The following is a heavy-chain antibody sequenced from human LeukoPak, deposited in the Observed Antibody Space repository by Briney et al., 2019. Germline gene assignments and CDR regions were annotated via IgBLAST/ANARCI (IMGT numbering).Heavy chain of an antibody. Sequence: SETLSLTCTVSGGSISSSRYYWGWIRQPPGKGLDWIGTIYYSGSTYYNPSLKSRVTISVDTSKNQFSLKLSSVTAADTAVFYCARRSISGNSWDYFDYWGQGTLVTVSS. D-gene: IGHD4-23*01. CDR1: GGSISSSRYY. CDR2: IYYSGST. J-gene: IGHJ4*02. V-gene: IGHV4-39*01. CDR3: ARRSISGNSWDYFDY.